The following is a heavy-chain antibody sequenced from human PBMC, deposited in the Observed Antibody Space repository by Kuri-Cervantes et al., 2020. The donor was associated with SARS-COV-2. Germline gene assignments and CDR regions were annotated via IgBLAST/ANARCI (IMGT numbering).Heavy chain of an antibody. CDR3: ARDRGVAAAGTWWFDP. CDR1: GFTFSSYA. J-gene: IGHJ5*02. CDR2: ISHDGTNK. V-gene: IGHV3-30*01. D-gene: IGHD6-13*01. Sequence: SLKISCAASGFTFSSYAMHWVRQAPGKGLEWVSVISHDGTNKYYADSVKGRFTISRDNSKNTLSLQMNSLRSEDTAVYYCARDRGVAAAGTWWFDPWGQGTLVTVSS.